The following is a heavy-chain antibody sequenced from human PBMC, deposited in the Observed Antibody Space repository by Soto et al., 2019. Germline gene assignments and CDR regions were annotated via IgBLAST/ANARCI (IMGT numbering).Heavy chain of an antibody. Sequence: QVQMVQSGNEVKKPGASVMVSCKTSGYTFTSYGINWVRQATGQGLEWMGWVNPNSDNTGYAQKFQGRVTMTRNTSISTAYMELSSLRSEDTAVYYCARGGGWDDFDYWGQGTLVTVSS. CDR1: GYTFTSYG. CDR2: VNPNSDNT. V-gene: IGHV1-8*01. CDR3: ARGGGWDDFDY. D-gene: IGHD6-19*01. J-gene: IGHJ4*02.